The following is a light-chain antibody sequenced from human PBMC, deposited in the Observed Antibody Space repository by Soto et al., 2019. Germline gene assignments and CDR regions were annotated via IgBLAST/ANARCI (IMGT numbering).Light chain of an antibody. CDR2: TNN. CDR1: NSNIESHS. V-gene: IGLV1-44*01. J-gene: IGLJ1*01. CDR3: ATWDDSRKGI. Sequence: QSVLTQPPSASGTPGQRIIISCSGSNSNIESHSVNWYQQVPGTAPKLLIITNNQRPSGVPDRFSGSKSGATASLAISGLQSEDEATYYCATWDDSRKGIFGTGTKLTVL.